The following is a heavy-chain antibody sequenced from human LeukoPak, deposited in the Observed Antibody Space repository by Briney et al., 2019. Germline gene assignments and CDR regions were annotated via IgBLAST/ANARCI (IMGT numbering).Heavy chain of an antibody. CDR2: ISGGGSHT. J-gene: IGHJ4*02. D-gene: IGHD4-17*01. Sequence: PGGSLRLSCAASGFTFSTYAMTWVRLAPGKGLEWVSGISGGGSHTYYADSVKGRFTISRDNSKNTLSLQMNSLRAEDTAVYYCAKDSRGTTTTIYYFDCWGQGTLVTVSS. CDR3: AKDSRGTTTTIYYFDC. V-gene: IGHV3-23*01. CDR1: GFTFSTYA.